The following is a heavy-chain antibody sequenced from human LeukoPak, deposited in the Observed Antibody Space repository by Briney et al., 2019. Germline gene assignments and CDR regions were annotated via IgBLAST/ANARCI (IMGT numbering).Heavy chain of an antibody. CDR1: GGSISSYY. CDR2: IYYSGST. V-gene: IGHV4-59*01. D-gene: IGHD4-17*01. CDR3: ARDSGDYPLYWYFDL. Sequence: PSETLSLTCTVSGGSISSYYWSWIRQPPGKGLEWIGYIYYSGSTNYNPSLKSRVTISVDTSKNQFPLKLSSVTAADTAVYYCARDSGDYPLYWYFDLWGRGTLVTVSS. J-gene: IGHJ2*01.